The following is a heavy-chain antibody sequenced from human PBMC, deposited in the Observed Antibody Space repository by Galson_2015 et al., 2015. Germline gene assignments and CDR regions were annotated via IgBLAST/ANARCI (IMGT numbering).Heavy chain of an antibody. Sequence: SLRLSCAASGFTFGDCAMSWFRQAPGKGLEWVGFIRSKAYGGTTEYAASVKGRFTISRDDSKSIAYLQMNSLKTEDTAVYYCTRDSGYSSGWYPSGYIDYWGQGTLVTVSS. J-gene: IGHJ4*02. CDR2: IRSKAYGGTT. CDR1: GFTFGDCA. D-gene: IGHD6-19*01. CDR3: TRDSGYSSGWYPSGYIDY. V-gene: IGHV3-49*03.